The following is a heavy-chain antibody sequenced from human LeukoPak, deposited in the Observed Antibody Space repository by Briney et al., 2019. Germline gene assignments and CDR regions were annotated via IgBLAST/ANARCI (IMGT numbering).Heavy chain of an antibody. J-gene: IGHJ4*02. CDR3: AKGYYDYVWGSYYFDY. CDR2: ISGSGGST. V-gene: IGHV3-23*01. D-gene: IGHD3-16*01. CDR1: GFTFSSYS. Sequence: QPGGSLRLSCAASGFTFSSYSMSWVRQAPGKGLEWVSGISGSGGSTDYADSVKGRFTISRDNSKNTLYLQMNSLRVEDTAVYYCAKGYYDYVWGSYYFDYWGQGTLVTVSS.